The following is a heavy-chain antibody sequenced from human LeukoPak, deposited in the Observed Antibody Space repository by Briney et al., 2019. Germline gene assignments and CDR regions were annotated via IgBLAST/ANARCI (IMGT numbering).Heavy chain of an antibody. CDR1: GGSFSGYY. J-gene: IGHJ3*02. V-gene: IGHV4-34*01. CDR2: INHSGST. CDR3: ARRNPGIAAGQKSDAFDI. D-gene: IGHD6-13*01. Sequence: TSETLSLTCAVYGGSFSGYYWSWIRQPPGKGLEWIGEINHSGSTNYNPSLKSRVTISVDTSKNQFSLKLSSVTAADTAMYYCARRNPGIAAGQKSDAFDIWGQGTMVTVSS.